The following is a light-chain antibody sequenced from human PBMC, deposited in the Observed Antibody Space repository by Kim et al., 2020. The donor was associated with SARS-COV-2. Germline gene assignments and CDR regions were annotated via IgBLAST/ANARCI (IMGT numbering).Light chain of an antibody. V-gene: IGKV1-17*01. CDR3: LQHNTYPIT. Sequence: VGDSVTITCRTRQDIRNDLGWYQQNPGRAPKRLIYGASSLQSGVPSRFSGSGSGTEFALTFSSLQPEDCATYFCLQHNTYPITFGQGTRLEIK. CDR2: GAS. J-gene: IGKJ5*01. CDR1: QDIRND.